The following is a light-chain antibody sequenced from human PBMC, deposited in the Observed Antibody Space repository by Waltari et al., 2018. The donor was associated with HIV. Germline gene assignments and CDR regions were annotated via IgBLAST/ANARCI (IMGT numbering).Light chain of an antibody. CDR2: PIT. V-gene: IGLV2-14*03. CDR3: STHTADDTLA. J-gene: IGLJ3*02. CDR1: TSDFGPYNF. Sequence: QSALTQPASVSGSPGQSVTISCTGTTSDFGPYNFVSWYQQPPGNVPKVLIYPITSRPSGVPHRFSASRSGNTASLTISGLQAEDEAVYYCSTHTADDTLAFGGGTKLTVL.